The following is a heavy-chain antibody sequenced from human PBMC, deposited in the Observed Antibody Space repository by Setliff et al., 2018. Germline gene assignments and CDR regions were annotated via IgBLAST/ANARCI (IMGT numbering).Heavy chain of an antibody. Sequence: PGESLKISCEGSGYSFTNYWIGWVRQMPGKGLEWMGIIYPGDSDTRYSPSFQGQVTISADKSISTAYLQWSSLKASDTAMYYCASPQRGNFYASFYIWGQGTRSPSPQ. CDR2: IYPGDSDT. D-gene: IGHD3-16*01. J-gene: IGHJ3*02. V-gene: IGHV5-51*01. CDR3: ASPQRGNFYASFYI. CDR1: GYSFTNYW.